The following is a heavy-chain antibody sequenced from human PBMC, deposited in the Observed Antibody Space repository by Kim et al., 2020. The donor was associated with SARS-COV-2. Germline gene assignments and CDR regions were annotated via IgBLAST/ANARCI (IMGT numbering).Heavy chain of an antibody. CDR3: ARGRPPYCSGGSCYPFDY. Sequence: QGRVTITADESTSTAYMELSSLRAEDTAVYYCARGRPPYCSGGSCYPFDYWGQGTLVTVSS. V-gene: IGHV1-69*01. D-gene: IGHD2-15*01. J-gene: IGHJ4*02.